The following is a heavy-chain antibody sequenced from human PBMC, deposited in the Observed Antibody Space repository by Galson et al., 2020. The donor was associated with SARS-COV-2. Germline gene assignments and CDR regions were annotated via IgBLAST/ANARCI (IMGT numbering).Heavy chain of an antibody. CDR3: ARPAAGGISAFDI. CDR2: IYHSGRT. D-gene: IGHD6-13*01. V-gene: IGHV4-30-4*01. CDR1: GDSITSGDYY. Sequence: SETLSLTCTVSGDSITSGDYYWSWIRQPPGKGLEWIGYIYHSGRTSYNPSLKSRVTMSVDTYKDQFSLKLTSVTATDTAVYYCARPAAGGISAFDIWGQGTMVTVSS. J-gene: IGHJ3*02.